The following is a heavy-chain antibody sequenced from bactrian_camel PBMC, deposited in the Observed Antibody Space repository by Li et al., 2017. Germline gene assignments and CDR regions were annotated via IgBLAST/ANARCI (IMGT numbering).Heavy chain of an antibody. CDR3: AAGARCSGVELVERTY. CDR1: DDPTSKYYMDDTYC. V-gene: IGHV3S53*01. J-gene: IGHJ4*01. Sequence: VQLVESGGGSVQPGGSMRLSCKVTDDPTSKYYMDDTYCMGWFRQVPGKEREGVAAIDSDGSTNYTDSVKGRFSISVDNAKNTLYLQMNSLIPEDTAIYYCAAGARCSGVELVERTYWGQGTQVTVS. D-gene: IGHD6*01. CDR2: IDSDGST.